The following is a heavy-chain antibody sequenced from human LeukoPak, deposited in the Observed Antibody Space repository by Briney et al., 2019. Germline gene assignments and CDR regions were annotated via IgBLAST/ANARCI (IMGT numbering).Heavy chain of an antibody. CDR3: TTRGYSSGWVFDY. J-gene: IGHJ4*02. Sequence: GGSLRLSCAASGFTFSNAWMSWVRQAPGKGLEWVGRIKSKTDGGTADYAAPVKGRFTISRDDSKNTLYLQMNSLKTEDTAVYYCTTRGYSSGWVFDYWGQGTLVTASS. V-gene: IGHV3-15*01. CDR2: IKSKTDGGTA. D-gene: IGHD6-19*01. CDR1: GFTFSNAW.